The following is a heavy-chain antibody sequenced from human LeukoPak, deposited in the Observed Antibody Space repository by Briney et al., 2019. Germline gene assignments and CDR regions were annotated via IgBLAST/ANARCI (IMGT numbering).Heavy chain of an antibody. D-gene: IGHD3-9*01. Sequence: GGSLRLSCAASGFTLGIYWMSWVRQAPGKGLEWVANIKEDGSEKYYVDSAKGRFTISRDNARNSLFLQMNSLRVDVTAVYYCARGFDSYNGMDVWGQGTTVTVSS. CDR2: IKEDGSEK. V-gene: IGHV3-7*03. CDR1: GFTLGIYW. J-gene: IGHJ6*02. CDR3: ARGFDSYNGMDV.